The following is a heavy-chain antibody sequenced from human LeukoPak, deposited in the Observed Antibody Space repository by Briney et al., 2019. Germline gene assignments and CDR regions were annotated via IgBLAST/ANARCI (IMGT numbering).Heavy chain of an antibody. Sequence: GGSLRLSCAASGFTFSSYSMNWVRQAPGKGLEWVSSISSSSSYIYYADSVKGRFTISRDNAENSLYLQMNSLRAEDTAVYYCARDGYCSGGSCYRVSYYYYMDVWGKGTTVTVSS. CDR1: GFTFSSYS. D-gene: IGHD2-15*01. CDR3: ARDGYCSGGSCYRVSYYYYMDV. CDR2: ISSSSSYI. V-gene: IGHV3-21*01. J-gene: IGHJ6*03.